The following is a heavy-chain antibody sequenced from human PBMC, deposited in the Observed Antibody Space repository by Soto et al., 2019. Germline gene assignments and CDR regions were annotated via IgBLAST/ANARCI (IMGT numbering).Heavy chain of an antibody. CDR2: ISYGGTT. V-gene: IGHV4-31*03. J-gene: IGHJ4*02. D-gene: IGHD2-15*01. CDR3: SRGILV. Sequence: QVQLQESGPGLVKPSQTLSLTCTVSGGSMNSGGYCWNWIRQHPGEGLEWMGGISYGGTTPYNPSLKSRLTIPVDTSKNPFSLMLNSVTAADTAVYYCSRGILVWGQGTLITVSS. CDR1: GGSMNSGGYC.